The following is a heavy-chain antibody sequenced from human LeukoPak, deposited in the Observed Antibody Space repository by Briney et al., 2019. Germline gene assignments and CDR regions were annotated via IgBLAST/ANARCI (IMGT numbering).Heavy chain of an antibody. Sequence: SQTLSLTCAISGDSVSSNSAAWNWIRQSPSRGLEWLGRTYYRSKWYNDYAVSVKSRITINPDTSKNQFSLQLNSVTPEDTAVYYCARDLGMRTYDSSSNYFDYWGQGTLVTVSS. CDR1: GDSVSSNSAA. CDR2: TYYRSKWYN. J-gene: IGHJ4*02. D-gene: IGHD3-22*01. CDR3: ARDLGMRTYDSSSNYFDY. V-gene: IGHV6-1*01.